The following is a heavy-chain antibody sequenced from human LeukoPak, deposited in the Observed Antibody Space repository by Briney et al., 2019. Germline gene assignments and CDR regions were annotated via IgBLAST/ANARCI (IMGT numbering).Heavy chain of an antibody. J-gene: IGHJ4*02. CDR1: GFTFSSYA. V-gene: IGHV3-23*01. CDR2: ISGSGGST. Sequence: GGSLRLSCAASGFTFSSYAMSWVRQAPGQGLEWVSAISGSGGSTYYADSVKGRFTISRDNSKNTLYLQMNSLRAEDTAVYYCAKDPRAIVVVTAVDYWGQGTLVTVSS. D-gene: IGHD2-21*02. CDR3: AKDPRAIVVVTAVDY.